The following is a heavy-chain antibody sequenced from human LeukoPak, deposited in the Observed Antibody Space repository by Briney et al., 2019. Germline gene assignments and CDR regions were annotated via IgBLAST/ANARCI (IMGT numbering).Heavy chain of an antibody. V-gene: IGHV4-34*01. Sequence: LETLSLTCAVYGGSFSGYYWSWIRQPPGKGLEWIGEINHSGSTNYNPSLKGRVTISVDTSKNQFSLKLSSVTAADTAVYYCARGGVAVVHHWGQGTLVTVSS. CDR3: ARGGVAVVHH. J-gene: IGHJ1*01. D-gene: IGHD2-2*01. CDR2: INHSGST. CDR1: GGSFSGYY.